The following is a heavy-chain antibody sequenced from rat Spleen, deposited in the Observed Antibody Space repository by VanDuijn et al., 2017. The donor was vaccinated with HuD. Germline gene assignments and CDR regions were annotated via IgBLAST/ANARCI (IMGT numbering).Heavy chain of an antibody. CDR1: GFTFNNYW. Sequence: EVQLVESGGGLVQPGRSLKLSCVASGFTFNNYWMSWIRQAPGKGLEWVASITNTGGSIYYPDSVKGRFTISRDNAKSSLYLQMNSLKSEDTATYYCATQRGNNNLRWYFDYWGQGVMVTVSS. CDR2: ITNTGGSI. D-gene: IGHD1-10*01. V-gene: IGHV5-31*01. CDR3: ATQRGNNNLRWYFDY. J-gene: IGHJ2*01.